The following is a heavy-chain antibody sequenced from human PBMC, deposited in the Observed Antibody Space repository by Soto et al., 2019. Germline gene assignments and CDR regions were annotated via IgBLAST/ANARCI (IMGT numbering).Heavy chain of an antibody. CDR2: INAGNGNT. V-gene: IGHV1-3*01. D-gene: IGHD3-3*01. J-gene: IGHJ4*02. CDR1: GYTFTSYA. CDR3: ARTTITIFGVVIIRGFDY. Sequence: ASVKVSCKASGYTFTSYAMHWVRQAPGQRLEWMGWINAGNGNTKYSQKFQGRVTITRDTSASTAYMELSSLRSEDTAVYYCARTTITIFGVVIIRGFDYWGQGTPVTVS.